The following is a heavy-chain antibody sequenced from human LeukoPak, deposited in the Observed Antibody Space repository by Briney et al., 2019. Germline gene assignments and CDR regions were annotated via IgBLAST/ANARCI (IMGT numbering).Heavy chain of an antibody. D-gene: IGHD2-15*01. CDR2: IIPIFGTA. CDR1: GGTFSSYA. V-gene: IGHV1-69*13. J-gene: IGHJ6*02. CDR3: ARTIVVVVAATIDYYYGMDV. Sequence: SVKVSCKASGGTFSSYAISWVRQAPGQGLEWMGGIIPIFGTANYAQKFQGRITITADESTSTAYMELSSLRSEDTAVYYCARTIVVVVAATIDYYYGMDVWGQGTTVTVSS.